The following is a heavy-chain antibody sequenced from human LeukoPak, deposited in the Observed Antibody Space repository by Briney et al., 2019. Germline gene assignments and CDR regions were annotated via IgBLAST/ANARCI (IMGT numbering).Heavy chain of an antibody. CDR3: ARADTSGYYYYVY. Sequence: SETLSLTCTVSGDSVSSGSYYWSWIRQPPGKGLEWIGYIYYSGSTNYNPSLKSRVTIPVDTSKNQFSLKLSSVTAADTAVYYCARADTSGYYYYVYWGQGTLVTVSS. CDR2: IYYSGST. J-gene: IGHJ4*02. CDR1: GDSVSSGSYY. V-gene: IGHV4-61*01. D-gene: IGHD3-22*01.